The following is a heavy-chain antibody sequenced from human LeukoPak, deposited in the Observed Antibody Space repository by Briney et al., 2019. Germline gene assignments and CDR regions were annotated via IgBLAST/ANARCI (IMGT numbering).Heavy chain of an antibody. CDR2: IIPIFGTA. CDR3: ARDPPTPQGYGDNAFDI. V-gene: IGHV1-69*13. D-gene: IGHD3-10*01. CDR1: GGTFSSYA. Sequence: ASVKVSCKASGGTFSSYAISWVRQAPGQGLEWMGGIIPIFGTANYAQKFQGRVTITADESTSTAYMELSSLRSEDTAVYYCARDPPTPQGYGDNAFDIWGQGTMVTVSS. J-gene: IGHJ3*02.